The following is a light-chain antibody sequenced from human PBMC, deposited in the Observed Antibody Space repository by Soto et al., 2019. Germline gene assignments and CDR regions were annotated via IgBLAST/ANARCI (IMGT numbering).Light chain of an antibody. V-gene: IGKV3-11*01. CDR1: QSVSSY. CDR3: QQRSNCPRT. J-gene: IGKJ5*01. CDR2: DAS. Sequence: EIVLTQSPATLSLSPWEIATLSCRASQSVSSYLACYQQKPGQAPRLLIYDASNRATGIPARFSGSGSGTDFTPTISSLEPEDFAVYYCQQRSNCPRTFGQGTRLEIK.